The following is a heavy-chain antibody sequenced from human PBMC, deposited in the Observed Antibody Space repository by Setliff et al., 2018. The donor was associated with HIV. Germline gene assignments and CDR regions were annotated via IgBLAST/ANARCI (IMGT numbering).Heavy chain of an antibody. Sequence: ASVKVSCKASGHTSSNYDVIWVRRATGQGLEWMGWMNPNSGDTGYSQKFQGRVIMTRDTSISPAYMELSSLTSADTAVYYCASGKGVRGVIITGGLDVWGTGTTVTVSS. CDR2: MNPNSGDT. CDR1: GHTSSNYD. J-gene: IGHJ6*04. CDR3: ASGKGVRGVIITGGLDV. V-gene: IGHV1-8*01. D-gene: IGHD3-10*01.